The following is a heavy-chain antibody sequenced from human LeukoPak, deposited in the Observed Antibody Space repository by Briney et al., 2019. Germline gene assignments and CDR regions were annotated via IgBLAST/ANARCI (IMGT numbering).Heavy chain of an antibody. CDR2: INSDGSWT. Sequence: GGSLRLSCAASGNYWMHWVRQAPGKGLVWVSHINSDGSWTSYADSVKGRFTISKDNAKNTVYLRMNNLRAEDTAVYYCVSFYEAYWGRGTLVTVSS. J-gene: IGHJ4*02. CDR1: GNYW. V-gene: IGHV3-74*01. D-gene: IGHD2/OR15-2a*01. CDR3: VSFYEAY.